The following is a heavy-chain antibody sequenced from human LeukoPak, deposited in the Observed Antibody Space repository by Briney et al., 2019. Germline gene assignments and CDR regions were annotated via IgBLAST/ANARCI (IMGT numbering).Heavy chain of an antibody. CDR3: ARVTGYMVEDYFDY. Sequence: SEILSLTCTVSGGSISSYYWSWIRQPPGKGLEWIGYIYYSGSTNYNPSLKSRVTISVDTSKNQFSLKLSSVTAADTAVYYCARVTGYMVEDYFDYWGQGTLVTVSS. CDR2: IYYSGST. CDR1: GGSISSYY. J-gene: IGHJ4*02. D-gene: IGHD6-13*01. V-gene: IGHV4-59*01.